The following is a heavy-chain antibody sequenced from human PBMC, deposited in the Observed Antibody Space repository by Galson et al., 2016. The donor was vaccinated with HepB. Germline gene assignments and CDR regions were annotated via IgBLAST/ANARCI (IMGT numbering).Heavy chain of an antibody. CDR2: INEAASET. CDR1: GTILSTQW. CDR3: ASGFGGVDV. D-gene: IGHD3-10*01. Sequence: SLRLSCAASGTILSTQWMSWVRQAPGKGLEWVANINEAASETYYVDSVKGRFTNSRDYAQYSLYLQMNSLRVEDTAVYYCASGFGGVDVWGQGTTVTVSS. J-gene: IGHJ6*02. V-gene: IGHV3-7*01.